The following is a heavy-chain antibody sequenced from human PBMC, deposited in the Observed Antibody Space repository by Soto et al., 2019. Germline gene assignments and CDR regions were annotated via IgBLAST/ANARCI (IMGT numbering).Heavy chain of an antibody. CDR3: ARAGENYYDSSGKLFDY. D-gene: IGHD3-22*01. Sequence: ASVKVSCKASGYTFTSYYMHWVRQAPGQGLEWMGIINPSGGSTSYAQKFQGRVTMTRDTSTSTVYMELSSLRSEDTAVYYCARAGENYYDSSGKLFDYWGQGTLVTVSS. J-gene: IGHJ4*02. V-gene: IGHV1-46*03. CDR1: GYTFTSYY. CDR2: INPSGGST.